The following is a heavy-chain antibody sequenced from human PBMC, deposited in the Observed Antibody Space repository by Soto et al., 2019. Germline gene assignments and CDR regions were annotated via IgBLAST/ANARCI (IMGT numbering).Heavy chain of an antibody. V-gene: IGHV4-31*03. J-gene: IGHJ4*02. Sequence: PSETLSLTCTVSGGSISSGGYYWSWIRQHPGKGLEWIGYIYYSGSTYYNPSLKSRVTISVDTSKNQFSLKLSSVTAADTAVYYCARGGRTGQLVFDYWGQGTPVTVSS. D-gene: IGHD6-13*01. CDR1: GGSISSGGYY. CDR3: ARGGRTGQLVFDY. CDR2: IYYSGST.